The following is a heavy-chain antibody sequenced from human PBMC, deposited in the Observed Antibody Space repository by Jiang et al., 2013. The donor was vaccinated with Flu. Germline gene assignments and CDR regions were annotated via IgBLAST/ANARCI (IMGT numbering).Heavy chain of an antibody. V-gene: IGHV4-59*13. J-gene: IGHJ3*02. Sequence: GSGLVKPSETLSLTCTVSGGSISSYYWSWIRQPPGKGLEWIGYIYYSGSTNYNPSLKSRVTISVDTSKNQFSLKLSSVTAADTAVYYCARVLKPYYGSGSHDAFDIWGQGTMVTVSS. CDR2: IYYSGST. CDR1: GGSISSYY. CDR3: ARVLKPYYGSGSHDAFDI. D-gene: IGHD3-10*01.